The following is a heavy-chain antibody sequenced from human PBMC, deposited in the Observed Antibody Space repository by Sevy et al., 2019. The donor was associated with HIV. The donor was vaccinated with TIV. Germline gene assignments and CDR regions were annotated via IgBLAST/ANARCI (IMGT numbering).Heavy chain of an antibody. CDR3: ARDHVKDGDLGDYYYLAMDV. CDR1: GFTFSDYY. J-gene: IGHJ6*02. Sequence: GSSLRLSCAASGFTFSDYYMSWIRQAPGKGLEWLSYISGSDGTTYYADSVKGRFTISRDNAKNSLYLQMNSLRAEDTAVYYCARDHVKDGDLGDYYYLAMDVWGQGTTVTVSS. CDR2: ISGSDGTT. V-gene: IGHV3-11*01. D-gene: IGHD4-17*01.